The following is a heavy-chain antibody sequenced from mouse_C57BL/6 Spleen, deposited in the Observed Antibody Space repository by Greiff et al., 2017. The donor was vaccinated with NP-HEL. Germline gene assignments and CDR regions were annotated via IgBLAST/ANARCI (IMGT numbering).Heavy chain of an antibody. Sequence: EVKLMESGGGLVKPGGSLKLSCAASGFTFSSYTMSWVRQTPEKRLEWVATISGGGGNTYYPDSVKGRFTISRDNAKNTLYLQMSSLRSEDTALYYCARLGYYDYDGLNWGQGTLVTVSA. V-gene: IGHV5-9*01. CDR2: ISGGGGNT. CDR3: ARLGYYDYDGLN. D-gene: IGHD2-4*01. J-gene: IGHJ3*01. CDR1: GFTFSSYT.